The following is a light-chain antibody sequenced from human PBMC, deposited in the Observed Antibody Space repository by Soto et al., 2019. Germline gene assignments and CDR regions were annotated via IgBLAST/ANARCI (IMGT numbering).Light chain of an antibody. CDR1: SSNIGSNT. CDR2: NKN. V-gene: IGLV1-44*01. Sequence: QSVLTQPPSASGTPGQRVTISCSGSSSNIGSNTVHWYQQLPGTAPKLLIYNKNKRPSAGPDRFSGSKSGTSASLAIIGRQSEEDAAYYCAAWDASMDGGVFGTGTKVTVL. J-gene: IGLJ1*01. CDR3: AAWDASMDGGV.